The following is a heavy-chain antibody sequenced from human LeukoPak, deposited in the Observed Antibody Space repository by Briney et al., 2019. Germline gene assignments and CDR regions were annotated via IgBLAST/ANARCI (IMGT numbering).Heavy chain of an antibody. Sequence: PGGSLRLSCAAAGFTFSSYSMNWVRPAPGKGLEWVSSISSSSSYIYYADSVKGRFTSSRDNAKNSRYLPLNSLRAQDTAVYYCARDWAQLGPSGYSYGPDDYWGQGTLVTVSS. CDR1: GFTFSSYS. V-gene: IGHV3-21*01. CDR2: ISSSSSYI. CDR3: ARDWAQLGPSGYSYGPDDY. D-gene: IGHD5-18*01. J-gene: IGHJ4*02.